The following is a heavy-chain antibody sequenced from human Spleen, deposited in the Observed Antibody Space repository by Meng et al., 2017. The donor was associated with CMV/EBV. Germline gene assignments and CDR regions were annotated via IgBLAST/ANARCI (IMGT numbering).Heavy chain of an antibody. Sequence: ASVKVSCKASGGTFSSYAISWVRQAPGQGLEWMGWITVYNGDTTYAQKFQVRVTMTTDTSTTTAYMELRSLTTDDTAVYFCARGGSSAWYYYYVVDVWGQGTTVTVSS. CDR3: ARGGSSAWYYYYVVDV. CDR2: ITVYNGDT. J-gene: IGHJ6*02. V-gene: IGHV1-18*01. CDR1: GGTFSSYA. D-gene: IGHD6-19*01.